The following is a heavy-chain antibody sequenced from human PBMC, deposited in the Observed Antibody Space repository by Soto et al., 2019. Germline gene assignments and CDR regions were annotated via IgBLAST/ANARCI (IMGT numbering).Heavy chain of an antibody. CDR1: GFTFSSYA. CDR3: AKGWRGPSLGSCYSG. J-gene: IGHJ4*02. D-gene: IGHD2-15*01. V-gene: IGHV3-23*01. CDR2: ISGSGGNT. Sequence: EVQLLESGGGLVQPGGSLRLSCAASGFTFSSYAMSWVREAPGKGLEWVSAISGSGGNTYNADSVKGRFTISGDNSKNRLDLQMNGLTADDTAVYYCAKGWRGPSLGSCYSGWGQGTLVTVSS.